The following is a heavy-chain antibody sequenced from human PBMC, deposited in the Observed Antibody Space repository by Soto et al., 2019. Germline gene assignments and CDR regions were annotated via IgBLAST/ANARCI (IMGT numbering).Heavy chain of an antibody. D-gene: IGHD6-19*01. V-gene: IGHV4-59*01. Sequence: QVQLQESGPGLVKPSETLSLTCSVSGGSMSSYYGTWIRQPPGKGLEWIGYVFSTGNTNYNSSLNGRVTISMDTAKNQFSLKLSSVTDADTAVYYCARAPGYSSGWWDYFGQGTLVTVSS. CDR1: GGSMSSYY. CDR3: ARAPGYSSGWWDY. J-gene: IGHJ4*02. CDR2: VFSTGNT.